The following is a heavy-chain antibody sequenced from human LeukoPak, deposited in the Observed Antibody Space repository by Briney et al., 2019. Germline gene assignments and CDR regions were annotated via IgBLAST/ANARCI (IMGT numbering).Heavy chain of an antibody. Sequence: SGPGLVKPSQTLSLTCAISGDNVSSNSAAWNWIRQSPSRGLEWLGRTYYRSKWYNDYAVSVKSRITINPDTPKNQFSLQLNSVTPDDTAVYYCARVGDSSGWYFFDYWGQGTLVTVSS. V-gene: IGHV6-1*01. J-gene: IGHJ4*02. CDR1: GDNVSSNSAA. CDR3: ARVGDSSGWYFFDY. CDR2: TYYRSKWYN. D-gene: IGHD6-19*01.